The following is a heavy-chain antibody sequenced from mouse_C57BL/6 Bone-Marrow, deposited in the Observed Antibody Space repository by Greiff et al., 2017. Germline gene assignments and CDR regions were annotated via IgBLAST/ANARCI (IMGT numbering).Heavy chain of an antibody. Sequence: VQLQQPGAELVMPGASVKLSCKASGYTFTSYWMHWVKQRPGQGLEWIGEIDPSDSYTNYNQKFKGKSTLTVDKSSSTAYMQLSSLTSEDSAVYYCAIIYYDYGYYFDYWGQGTTLTGAS. V-gene: IGHV1-69*01. CDR1: GYTFTSYW. CDR3: AIIYYDYGYYFDY. CDR2: IDPSDSYT. D-gene: IGHD2-4*01. J-gene: IGHJ2*01.